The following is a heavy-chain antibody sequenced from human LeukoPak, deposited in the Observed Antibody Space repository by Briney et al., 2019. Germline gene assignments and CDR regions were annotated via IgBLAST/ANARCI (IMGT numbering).Heavy chain of an antibody. D-gene: IGHD2-2*01. Sequence: ASVKVSFKASGYTFTGYYMHWVRQAPGQGLEWMGWINPNSGGTNYAQKFQGRVTMTRDTSISTAYMELSRLRSDDTAVYYCARSIVVVPAAIFDYWGQGTLVTVSS. CDR1: GYTFTGYY. CDR3: ARSIVVVPAAIFDY. J-gene: IGHJ4*02. V-gene: IGHV1-2*02. CDR2: INPNSGGT.